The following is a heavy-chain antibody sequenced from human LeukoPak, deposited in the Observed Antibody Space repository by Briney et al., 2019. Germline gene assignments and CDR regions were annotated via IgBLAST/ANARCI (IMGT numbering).Heavy chain of an antibody. J-gene: IGHJ6*02. CDR1: GGTFSSYA. D-gene: IGHD6-13*01. V-gene: IGHV1-69*13. Sequence: SVKVSCKASGGTFSSYAISWVRQAPGQGLEWMGGIIPIFGTANYAQKFQGRVTITADESTSTAYMELSSLRSEDTAVYYCARGPRGQPIAAAGSDPYYYYYGMDVWGQGTTVTVSS. CDR2: IIPIFGTA. CDR3: ARGPRGQPIAAAGSDPYYYYYGMDV.